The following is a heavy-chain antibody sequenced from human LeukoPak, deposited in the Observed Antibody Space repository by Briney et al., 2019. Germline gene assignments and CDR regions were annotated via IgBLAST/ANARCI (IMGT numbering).Heavy chain of an antibody. CDR2: IYYSGST. D-gene: IGHD5-18*01. CDR3: ARVGYSSYYYYMDV. Sequence: SETLSLTCTVSGGSISSYYWSWIRQPTGKGLEWIGYIYYSGSTNYNPSLKSRATISVDTSKNQFSLKLSSVTAADTAVYYCARVGYSSYYYYMDVWGKGTTVTVSS. V-gene: IGHV4-59*01. J-gene: IGHJ6*03. CDR1: GGSISSYY.